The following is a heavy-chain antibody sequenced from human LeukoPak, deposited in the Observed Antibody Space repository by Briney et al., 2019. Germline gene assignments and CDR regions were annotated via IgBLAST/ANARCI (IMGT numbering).Heavy chain of an antibody. J-gene: IGHJ5*02. CDR2: INPNSGGT. CDR1: GYTFTGYY. Sequence: ASVKVSCKASGYTFTGYYMHWVRQAPGQGLEWMGWINPNSGGTNYAQKFQGRVTMTRDTSIGTAYMELSRLRSDDTAVYYCARGGGLRENWFDPWGQGTLVTVSS. D-gene: IGHD4-17*01. CDR3: ARGGGLRENWFDP. V-gene: IGHV1-2*02.